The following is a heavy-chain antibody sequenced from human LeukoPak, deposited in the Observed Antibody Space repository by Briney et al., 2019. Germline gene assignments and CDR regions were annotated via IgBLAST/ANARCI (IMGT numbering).Heavy chain of an antibody. J-gene: IGHJ3*02. D-gene: IGHD3-10*01. V-gene: IGHV3-74*01. CDR2: INSDGSST. CDR1: GFTFSSYW. CDR3: STGSGHAFDI. Sequence: GGSLRLSCAASGFTFSSYWMHWVRHVRGKGLVWVSRINSDGSSTSYADSVKGRFTISRDNAKNTLYVQMNSLRAEDTAVYYCSTGSGHAFDIWGRGTMVTVSS.